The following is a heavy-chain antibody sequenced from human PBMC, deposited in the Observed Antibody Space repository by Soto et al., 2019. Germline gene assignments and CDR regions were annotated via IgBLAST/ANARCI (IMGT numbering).Heavy chain of an antibody. V-gene: IGHV4-59*08. CDR3: VRQGIGFLHGLVDV. Sequence: QVQVQQSGPGLVKPSETLSLTCTVSSGPSKSHNWGWIRQPPGRGLEWIGYVYDTWSTSYNPSLKSSVTVSADTSTNRISLTLRFVTAADTAVYYCVRQGIGFLHGLVDVWGQGTTVIVSS. CDR1: SGPSKSHN. CDR2: VYDTWST. D-gene: IGHD3-10*01. J-gene: IGHJ6*01.